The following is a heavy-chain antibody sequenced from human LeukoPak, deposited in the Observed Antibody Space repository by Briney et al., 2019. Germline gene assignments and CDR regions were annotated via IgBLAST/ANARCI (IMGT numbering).Heavy chain of an antibody. Sequence: GGSLRLSCAASGFTFSTYWMSWFRQAPGKGLEWVANIKYDGSEKYYVDSVKGRFTISRDNAKNSLYLQMNSLRAEDTAVYYCARDLTLYSNYFYFGYWGQGTLVTVSS. CDR2: IKYDGSEK. J-gene: IGHJ4*02. V-gene: IGHV3-7*01. D-gene: IGHD4-11*01. CDR1: GFTFSTYW. CDR3: ARDLTLYSNYFYFGY.